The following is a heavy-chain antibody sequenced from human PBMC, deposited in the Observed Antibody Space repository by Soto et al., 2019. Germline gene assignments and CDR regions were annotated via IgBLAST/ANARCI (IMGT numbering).Heavy chain of an antibody. D-gene: IGHD2-2*02. V-gene: IGHV4-4*07. CDR2: IYTSGST. CDR1: CGSISSYY. Sequence: PSETLSLTCTVSCGSISSYYWSWIRQPAGKGLEWIGRIYTSGSTNYNPSLKSRVTMSVDTSKNQFSPKLSSVTAADTAVYYCARGRYCSSTSCYTFDYWGQGTLVTVSS. CDR3: ARGRYCSSTSCYTFDY. J-gene: IGHJ4*02.